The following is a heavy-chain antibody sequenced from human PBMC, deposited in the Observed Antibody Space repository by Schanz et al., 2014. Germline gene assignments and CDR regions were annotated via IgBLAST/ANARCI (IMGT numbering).Heavy chain of an antibody. V-gene: IGHV3-7*01. D-gene: IGHD3-3*02. J-gene: IGHJ6*03. CDR3: ARRHHFRSGPYYYYYMDV. CDR1: GFIFSNSW. CDR2: IKQDGSEK. Sequence: EVQLVESGGGLVQPGGSLRLSCAASGFIFSNSWMSWVRQAPGKGLEWVANIKQDGSEKYYVDSVKGRFTISRDNAKNSLYLQMNSLTAEDTAVYYCARRHHFRSGPYYYYYMDVWGKGTTVTVSS.